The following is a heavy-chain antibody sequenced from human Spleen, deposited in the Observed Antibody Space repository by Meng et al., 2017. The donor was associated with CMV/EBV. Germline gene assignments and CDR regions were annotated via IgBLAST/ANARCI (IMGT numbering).Heavy chain of an antibody. CDR3: ARELSSEYSSSWGYYYGMDV. CDR2: ISSSSSYI. V-gene: IGHV3-21*01. J-gene: IGHJ6*02. D-gene: IGHD6-13*01. Sequence: GGSLRLSCAASGFPFSAYSMNWVRQAPGKGLEWVSSISSSSSYIYYADSVKVRFTISRDNAKNSLYLQMNNLRAEDTAVYYCARELSSEYSSSWGYYYGMDVWGQGTTVTVSS. CDR1: GFPFSAYS.